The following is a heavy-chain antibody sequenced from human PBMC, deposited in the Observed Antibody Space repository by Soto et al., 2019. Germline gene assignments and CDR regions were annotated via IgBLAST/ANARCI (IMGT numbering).Heavy chain of an antibody. D-gene: IGHD3-3*02. J-gene: IGHJ3*02. CDR3: VRYDRINMKPYSPEGFHI. V-gene: IGHV4-39*01. CDR1: GDSISSSNSH. CDR2: VYYGGAFFYSGNI. Sequence: SETLSLTCTVSGDSISSSNSHWGWTRQTPGKGLEYIGSVYYGGAFFYSGNIYYNPSLKSRVTISVDTSKNQFSLRLSSVTAADTGVYYCVRYDRINMKPYSPEGFHIWGQGTMVTVS.